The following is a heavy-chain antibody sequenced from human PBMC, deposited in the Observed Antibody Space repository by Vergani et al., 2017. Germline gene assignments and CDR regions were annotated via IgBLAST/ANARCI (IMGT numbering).Heavy chain of an antibody. CDR2: IIPIFGTA. D-gene: IGHD2-21*02. CDR3: ARERALAYCGGDCYTIFDY. J-gene: IGHJ4*02. Sequence: QVQLVQSGAEVKKPGSSVKVSCKASGGTFSSYAISWVRQAPGQGLEWMGGIIPIFGTANYAQKFQGRVTITADESTSTAYMELSSLGSEDTAVYDCARERALAYCGGDCYTIFDYWGQGTLVTVSS. V-gene: IGHV1-69*01. CDR1: GGTFSSYA.